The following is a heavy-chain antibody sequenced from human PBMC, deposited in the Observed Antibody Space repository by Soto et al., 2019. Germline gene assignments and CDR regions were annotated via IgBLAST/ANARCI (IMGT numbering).Heavy chain of an antibody. J-gene: IGHJ5*02. CDR1: GYTFTSHV. CDR3: ARDGGVQARFDP. Sequence: QVQLVQSGAEVKKPGASVKVSGKASGYTFTSHVISWVRQAPGQGLEWMGWISAYNGNTNYAQKLQGRVTMTTDTSTSTAYVERRSLRSDDTAVYYCARDGGVQARFDPWGQGTLVTVSS. CDR2: ISAYNGNT. D-gene: IGHD2-8*02. V-gene: IGHV1-18*01.